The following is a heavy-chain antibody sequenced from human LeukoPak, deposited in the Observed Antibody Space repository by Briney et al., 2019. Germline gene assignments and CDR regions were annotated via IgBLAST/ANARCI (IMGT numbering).Heavy chain of an antibody. Sequence: EPGRSLRLSCAASGFTFSSYGMHWVRQAPGKGLEWVAVIWDDGSNKYYADSVKGRFTISRDNSKNTLYLQMNSLRAEDTAVYYCARVYSTIFGVVRNWFDPWGQGTLVTVSS. V-gene: IGHV3-33*01. D-gene: IGHD3-3*01. CDR3: ARVYSTIFGVVRNWFDP. J-gene: IGHJ5*02. CDR2: IWDDGSNK. CDR1: GFTFSSYG.